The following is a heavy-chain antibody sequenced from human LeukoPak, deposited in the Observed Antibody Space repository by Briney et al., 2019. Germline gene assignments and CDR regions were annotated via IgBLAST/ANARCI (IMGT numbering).Heavy chain of an antibody. CDR2: IYRSGST. J-gene: IGHJ3*01. CDR3: ARDSGHDAFDV. CDR1: GFTVSTNY. Sequence: GGSLRLSCAASGFTVSTNYVSWVRQAPGKGLEWVSVIYRSGSTYYADSVKGRFTISRDKSKSTLYLQMNRLRAEDTAVYFCARDSGHDAFDVWGQGTMVTVSS. V-gene: IGHV3-53*01.